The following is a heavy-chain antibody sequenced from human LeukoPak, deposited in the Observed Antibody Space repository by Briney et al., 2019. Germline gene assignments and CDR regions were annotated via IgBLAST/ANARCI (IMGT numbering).Heavy chain of an antibody. CDR2: IIPIFGTA. CDR1: GGTFSSYA. Sequence: ASVKVSCKASGGTFSSYAISWVRQAPGQGLEWMGRIIPIFGTANYAQKFQGRVTITTDESTSTAYMELSSLRSEDTAMYYCARGSLRFLEWPYYMDVWGKGTTVTVSS. CDR3: ARGSLRFLEWPYYMDV. D-gene: IGHD3-3*01. J-gene: IGHJ6*03. V-gene: IGHV1-69*05.